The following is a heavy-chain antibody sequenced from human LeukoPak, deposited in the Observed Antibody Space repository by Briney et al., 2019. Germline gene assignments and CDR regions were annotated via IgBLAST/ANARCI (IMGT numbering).Heavy chain of an antibody. D-gene: IGHD3-16*01. CDR3: TTGGIH. V-gene: IGHV3-7*01. Sequence: GGSLRLSCAASGLTFTNYWMSWVRQAPGKGLEWVANIKQDGSEKNYVDSVRGRFAISRDNARNSLSLQMNSLRVEDTAVYFCTTGGIHWGQGTLVTVSS. CDR1: GLTFTNYW. J-gene: IGHJ4*02. CDR2: IKQDGSEK.